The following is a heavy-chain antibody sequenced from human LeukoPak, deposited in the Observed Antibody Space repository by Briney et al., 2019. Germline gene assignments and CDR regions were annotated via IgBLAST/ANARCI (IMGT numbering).Heavy chain of an antibody. D-gene: IGHD2-15*01. CDR2: IYYSGST. Sequence: SETLSLTCTVSGGSISTYYWSWIRQPPGKGLEWIGYIYYSGSTNYNPSLKRRVTISVDTSKNQFSLKLSSVTAADTAVYYCARTTEGYCRGRSCYSYYYYMDVWGKGTTVTVSS. CDR1: GGSISTYY. CDR3: ARTTEGYCRGRSCYSYYYYMDV. J-gene: IGHJ6*03. V-gene: IGHV4-59*01.